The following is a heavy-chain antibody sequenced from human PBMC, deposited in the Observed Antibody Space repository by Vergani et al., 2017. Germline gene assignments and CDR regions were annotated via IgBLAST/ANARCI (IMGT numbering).Heavy chain of an antibody. Sequence: QLQLQESGPGLVKPSATLSLTCSVSGASIRSSNYYWGWIRQPPGKGLEWIAIVYYSGRTYYNPSLKSRVTISVDTSKNQLSLKLRSVTDADTAVYFCAGHSTVEWLVKLGWFSPWGQGLLVPVSS. CDR1: GASIRSSNYY. V-gene: IGHV4-39*01. CDR2: VYYSGRT. J-gene: IGHJ5*02. CDR3: AGHSTVEWLVKLGWFSP. D-gene: IGHD6-19*01.